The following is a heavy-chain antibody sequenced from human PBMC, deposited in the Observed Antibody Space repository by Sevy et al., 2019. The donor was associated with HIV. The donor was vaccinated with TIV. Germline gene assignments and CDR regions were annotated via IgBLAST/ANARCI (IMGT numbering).Heavy chain of an antibody. CDR1: GYTLTKLP. J-gene: IGHJ6*02. V-gene: IGHV1-24*01. D-gene: IGHD3-3*01. CDR3: ATLDFWSENPFYGTDV. CDR2: FDPEDGET. Sequence: ASVKVSCKVSGYTLTKLPMHWVRQAPGKGLEWMGGFDPEDGETIYAQRFQGRVTMTEYTSTDTAYMELSSLRSEDTAVYYCATLDFWSENPFYGTDVWGQGTTVTVSS.